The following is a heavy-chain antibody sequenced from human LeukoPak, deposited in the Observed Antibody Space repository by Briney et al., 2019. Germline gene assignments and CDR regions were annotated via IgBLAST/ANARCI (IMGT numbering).Heavy chain of an antibody. CDR2: IWYDGSNK. J-gene: IGHJ4*02. CDR1: GFTFSSYG. V-gene: IGHV3-33*01. CDR3: ARAGSDYFDY. Sequence: GGSLRLSCAASGFTFSSYGMHWVRQAPGKGLEWVAVIWYDGSNKYYADSVKGRFTISRDNPKNTPYLQMNSLRAEDTAVYYCARAGSDYFDYWGQGTLVTVSS. D-gene: IGHD6-19*01.